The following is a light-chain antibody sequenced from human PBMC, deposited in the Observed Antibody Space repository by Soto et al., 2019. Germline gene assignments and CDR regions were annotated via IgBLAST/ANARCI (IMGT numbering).Light chain of an antibody. J-gene: IGLJ1*01. CDR3: QSYDSSLSGDV. CDR2: GNS. Sequence: QSVLTQPPSVSGAPGQRVTISCTGSSSNIGAGYDVHWYRQLPGTAPKLLIYGNSNRPSGVPDRFSGSKSGTSASLAITGLQAEDEADYYCQSYDSSLSGDVFGTGTKLTVL. CDR1: SSNIGAGYD. V-gene: IGLV1-40*01.